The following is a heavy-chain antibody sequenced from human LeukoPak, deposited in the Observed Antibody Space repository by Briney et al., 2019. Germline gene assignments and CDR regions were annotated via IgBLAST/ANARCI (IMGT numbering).Heavy chain of an antibody. Sequence: PGGSLRLSCAASGLTFSGSAMPWVRQASGKGLEWVGRIRSRANSYVTAYSAAVTGRFIISRDDSSDTAYLQMNSLTTEDTAVYYCTRHSDTYCSRANCYVDNFYGLDVWGQGTRVTVSS. J-gene: IGHJ6*02. CDR2: IRSRANSYVT. D-gene: IGHD2-2*01. CDR3: TRHSDTYCSRANCYVDNFYGLDV. V-gene: IGHV3-73*01. CDR1: GLTFSGSA.